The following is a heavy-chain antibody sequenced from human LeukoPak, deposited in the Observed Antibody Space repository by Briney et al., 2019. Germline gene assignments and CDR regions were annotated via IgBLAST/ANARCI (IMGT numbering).Heavy chain of an antibody. J-gene: IGHJ4*02. CDR1: GFTFSRYW. CDR3: AKGGLRSTPLDY. Sequence: GGSLRLSCAASGFTFSRYWMHWVRQAPGKGLMWVSRISPDGSTTLYADSVKGRFTISRDNAKNTLYLQMNSLRADDSAVYHCAKGGLRSTPLDYWGQGTLVTVSS. CDR2: ISPDGSTT. V-gene: IGHV3-74*03. D-gene: IGHD5/OR15-5a*01.